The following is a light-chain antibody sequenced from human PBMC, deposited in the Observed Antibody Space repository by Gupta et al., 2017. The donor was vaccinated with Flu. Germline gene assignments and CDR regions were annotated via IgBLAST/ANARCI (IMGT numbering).Light chain of an antibody. V-gene: IGLV3-9*01. J-gene: IGLJ1*01. CDR1: NIGSKN. CDR3: QVWDSSTYV. CDR2: RDS. Sequence: SSELPQPLSVSVALGQTARITCGGNNIGSKNVHWYQQKPGQAPVLVIYRDSNRPSGIPERFSGSNSGNTATLTISRAQAGDEADYYCQVWDSSTYVFGTGTKVTVL.